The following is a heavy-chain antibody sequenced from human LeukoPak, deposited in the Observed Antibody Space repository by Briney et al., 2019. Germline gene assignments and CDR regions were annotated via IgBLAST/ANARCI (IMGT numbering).Heavy chain of an antibody. CDR2: VNPNSGGT. CDR1: GYTFTDYY. V-gene: IGHV1-2*02. D-gene: IGHD5-24*01. Sequence: ASVKVSCKASGYTFTDYYIHWVRQAPGQGLEWMGWVNPNSGGTKYTQKFQGRVTMTRDTSISTAYIELSRLTSDDTAVYYCARDAEMAARGDAFDIWGQGTMVTVSS. J-gene: IGHJ3*02. CDR3: ARDAEMAARGDAFDI.